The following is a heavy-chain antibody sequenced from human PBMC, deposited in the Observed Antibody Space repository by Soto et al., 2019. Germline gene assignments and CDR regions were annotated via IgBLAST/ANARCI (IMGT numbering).Heavy chain of an antibody. J-gene: IGHJ4*01. CDR3: AHCTLHDYGDYDPGTSHVFDS. CDR2: IYGDNDK. V-gene: IGHV2-5*02. D-gene: IGHD4-17*01. CDR1: GFSLSNSGGG. Sequence: GPTLVNPTQTLTVTCTFSGFSLSNSGGGVAWIRQPPGKALEWLALIYGDNDKRYSPSLKTRLTITKDTSKNQVVLTMTNMEPVDTATYYCAHCTLHDYGDYDPGTSHVFDSWGQGTLVTVSS.